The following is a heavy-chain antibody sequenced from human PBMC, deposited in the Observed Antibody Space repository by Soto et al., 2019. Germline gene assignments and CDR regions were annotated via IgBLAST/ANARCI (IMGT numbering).Heavy chain of an antibody. J-gene: IGHJ6*02. CDR3: ARLASSSWNGMDV. D-gene: IGHD6-6*01. CDR2: IFPDDSDT. Sequence: GESLKISCKVSGDGFATNWIAWVRQKSGQGLEYMGSIFPDDSDTRYSPSFQGHVTISADKSISTAYLQWSSLKASDTAMYYCARLASSSWNGMDVWGQGTTVTVSS. V-gene: IGHV5-51*01. CDR1: GDGFATNW.